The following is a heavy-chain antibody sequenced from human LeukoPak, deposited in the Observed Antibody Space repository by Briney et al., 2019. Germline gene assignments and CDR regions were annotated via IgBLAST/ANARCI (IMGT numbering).Heavy chain of an antibody. CDR2: INWNGGST. Sequence: GGSLRLSCAASGFTFDDYGMSWVRQAPGKGLEWVSGINWNGGSTGYADSVKGRFTISRDNSKNTLYLQMNSLRAEDTAVYYCAKDEYYYGSGSYMDVWGKGTTVTVSS. CDR3: AKDEYYYGSGSYMDV. J-gene: IGHJ6*03. CDR1: GFTFDDYG. D-gene: IGHD3-10*01. V-gene: IGHV3-20*04.